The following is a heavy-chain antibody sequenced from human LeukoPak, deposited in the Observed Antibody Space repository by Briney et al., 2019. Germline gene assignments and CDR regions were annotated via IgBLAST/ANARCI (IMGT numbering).Heavy chain of an antibody. CDR3: ATYCSSVSCYSPLYYMDV. J-gene: IGHJ6*03. Sequence: ASVRVSCKASGYTFTHYDISWVRQAPGQGPKWMGWISAHSGTTNFAQKFQGRLTMTTDTSTNTAYMELRSLRSDDTAVYYCATYCSSVSCYSPLYYMDVWGKGTTVTVSS. V-gene: IGHV1-18*01. CDR2: ISAHSGTT. D-gene: IGHD2-2*02. CDR1: GYTFTHYD.